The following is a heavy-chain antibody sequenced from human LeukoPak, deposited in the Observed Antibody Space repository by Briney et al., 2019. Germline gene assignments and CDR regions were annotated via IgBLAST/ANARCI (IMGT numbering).Heavy chain of an antibody. J-gene: IGHJ6*02. V-gene: IGHV1-69*13. CDR2: IIPIFGTA. Sequence: GASVKVSCKASGGTFSSYAISWVRRAPGQGLEWMGGIIPIFGTANYAQKFQGRVTITADESTSTAYMELSSLRSEDTAVYYCARHKKNGGNNYYYYYGMDVWGQGTTVTVSS. CDR1: GGTFSSYA. CDR3: ARHKKNGGNNYYYYYGMDV.